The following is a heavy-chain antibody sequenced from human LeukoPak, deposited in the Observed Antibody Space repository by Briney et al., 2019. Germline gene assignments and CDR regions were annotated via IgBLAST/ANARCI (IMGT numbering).Heavy chain of an antibody. CDR3: AKDSYYYGSGGLDY. V-gene: IGHV3-23*01. CDR2: ISSTGGTA. J-gene: IGHJ4*02. Sequence: GGTLRLSCAASGFTFSSFGMSWVRQAPGKGLEWVSAISSTGGTAYYADSVKGRFTISRDNSKNTLYLQMNSLRAEDTAVYYCAKDSYYYGSGGLDYWGQGTLVTVSS. CDR1: GFTFSSFG. D-gene: IGHD3-10*01.